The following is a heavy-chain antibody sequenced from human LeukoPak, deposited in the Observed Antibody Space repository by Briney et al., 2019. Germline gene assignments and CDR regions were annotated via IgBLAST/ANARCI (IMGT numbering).Heavy chain of an antibody. CDR3: AAAPYYDSSGYPYYYYYYYMDV. Sequence: SVKVSCKASGGTFSSYAISWVRQAPGQGLEWMGRIIPIFGTANYAQKFQGRVTITTDESTSTAYMELSGLRSEDTAVYYCAAAPYYDSSGYPYYYYYYYMDVWGKGTTVTVSS. CDR1: GGTFSSYA. V-gene: IGHV1-69*05. CDR2: IIPIFGTA. D-gene: IGHD3-22*01. J-gene: IGHJ6*03.